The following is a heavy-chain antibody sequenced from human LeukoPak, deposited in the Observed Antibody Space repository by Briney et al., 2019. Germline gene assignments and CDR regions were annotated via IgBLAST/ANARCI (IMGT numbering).Heavy chain of an antibody. V-gene: IGHV4-39*07. CDR1: GGSISSSSYY. CDR3: ARSRGVVD. CDR2: IYYSGST. J-gene: IGHJ4*02. D-gene: IGHD3-22*01. Sequence: PSETLSLTCTVSGGSISSSSYYWGWIRQPPGKGLEWIGSIYYSGSTYYNPSLKSRVTISVDTSKNQFSLKLSSVTAADTAVYYCARSRGVVDWGQGTLVTVSS.